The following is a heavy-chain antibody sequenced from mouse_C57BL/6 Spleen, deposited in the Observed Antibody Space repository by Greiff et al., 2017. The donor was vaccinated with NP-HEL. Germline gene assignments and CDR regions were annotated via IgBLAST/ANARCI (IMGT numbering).Heavy chain of an antibody. CDR3: ARANYDYDEGFAY. Sequence: VQLQQPGAELVKPGASVKLSCKASGYTFTSYWMQWVKQRPGQGLEWIGEIDPSDSYTNSNQKFKGKATLTVDTSSSTAYMQLSSLTSEDSAVYYCARANYDYDEGFAYWGQGTLVTVSA. D-gene: IGHD2-4*01. V-gene: IGHV1-50*01. CDR1: GYTFTSYW. CDR2: IDPSDSYT. J-gene: IGHJ3*01.